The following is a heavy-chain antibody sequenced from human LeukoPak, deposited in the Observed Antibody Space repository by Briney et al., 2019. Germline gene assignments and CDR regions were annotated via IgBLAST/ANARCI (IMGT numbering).Heavy chain of an antibody. CDR2: IGSSGSPT. CDR3: ARRPYSDTSGRLSAV. Sequence: GGSLRLSCAASGFAFSSYNMNWVRQAPGKGLEWISYIGSSGSPTHYADSVGGRFTISRDNAKNSLYLQMNSLRDEDTAVYFCARRPYSDTSGRLSAVWGQGTTVTVSS. V-gene: IGHV3-48*02. J-gene: IGHJ6*02. CDR1: GFAFSSYN. D-gene: IGHD3-22*01.